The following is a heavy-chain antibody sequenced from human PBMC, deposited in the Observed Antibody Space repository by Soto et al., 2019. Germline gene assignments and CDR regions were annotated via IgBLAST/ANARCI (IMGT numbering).Heavy chain of an antibody. V-gene: IGHV3-33*01. CDR1: GFTFSSYG. D-gene: IGHD5-18*01. J-gene: IGHJ6*02. Sequence: GGSLRLSCAASGFTFSSYGMHWVRQAPGKGLEWVAVIWYDGSNKYYADSVKGRFTISRDNSKNTLYLQMNSLRAEDTAVYYCARDAVADTAMVGQYYYYGMDVWGQGTTVTVSS. CDR2: IWYDGSNK. CDR3: ARDAVADTAMVGQYYYYGMDV.